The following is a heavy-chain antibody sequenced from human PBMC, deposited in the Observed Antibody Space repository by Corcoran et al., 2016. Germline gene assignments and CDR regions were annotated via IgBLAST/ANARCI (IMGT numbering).Heavy chain of an antibody. D-gene: IGHD3-10*01. CDR3: ARSRSLWFGESLYYFDY. V-gene: IGHV4-34*01. CDR2: INHSGST. Sequence: QVQLQQWGAGLLKPSETLSLTCAVYGGSFSGYYWSWIRQPPGKGLEWIWEINHSGSTNYNPSLKSRVTISVDTSKNQFSLKLSSVTAADTAVYYCARSRSLWFGESLYYFDYWGQGTLVTVSS. CDR1: GGSFSGYY. J-gene: IGHJ4*02.